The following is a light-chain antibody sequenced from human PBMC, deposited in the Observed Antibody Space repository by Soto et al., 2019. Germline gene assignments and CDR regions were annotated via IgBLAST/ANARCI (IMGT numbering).Light chain of an antibody. CDR3: QTWGPGLVV. Sequence: QSVLTQSPSASASLGASVKLTCTLRSGHSNYAITWHQQQPERGPRYLMKVYNDGSHSRGAGIPDRFSGSSSGAERSLNITSLQPEDEADYYCQTWGPGLVVFGGGTKRTVL. V-gene: IGLV4-69*01. CDR2: VYNDGSH. J-gene: IGLJ2*01. CDR1: SGHSNYA.